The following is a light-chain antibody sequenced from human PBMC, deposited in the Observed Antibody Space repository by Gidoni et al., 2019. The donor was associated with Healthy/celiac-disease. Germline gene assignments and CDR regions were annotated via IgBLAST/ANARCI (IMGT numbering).Light chain of an antibody. V-gene: IGLV2-14*01. CDR1: SSDVGGYNY. CDR3: SSYTSSSTLV. J-gene: IGLJ1*01. CDR2: EVS. Sequence: QSALTQPASVSGSPGQPITISCTGTSSDVGGYNYVSWSQQHPGKAPKLMIYEVSNRPSGVSNRFSGSKSGNTASLTISGLQAEDEADYYCSSYTSSSTLVFGTGTKVTVL.